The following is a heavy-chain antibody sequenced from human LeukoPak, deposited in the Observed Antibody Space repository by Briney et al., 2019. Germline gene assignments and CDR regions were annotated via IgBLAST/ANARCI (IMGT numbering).Heavy chain of an antibody. CDR2: IYYSGST. Sequence: SETLSLTCTVSGGSISSYYWSWIRQPPGKGLEWIGYIYYSGSTNYNPSLKSRVTISVDTSKNQFSLKLSSVTAADTAVYYCARGRRDLCSSTSCYTYWFDPWGQGTLVTVSS. J-gene: IGHJ5*02. V-gene: IGHV4-59*08. CDR3: ARGRRDLCSSTSCYTYWFDP. D-gene: IGHD2-2*02. CDR1: GGSISSYY.